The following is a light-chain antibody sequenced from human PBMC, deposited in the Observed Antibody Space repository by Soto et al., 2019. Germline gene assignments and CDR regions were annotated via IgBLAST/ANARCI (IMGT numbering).Light chain of an antibody. J-gene: IGKJ2*01. CDR2: GAS. V-gene: IGKV3-20*01. CDR1: QSVRSSY. CDR3: QQYGSSPVYT. Sequence: EIVLTQSPDILSLSPGERATLSCRASQSVRSSYLAWYQQRPGQAPRLLIYGASSRATGIPDRFSGDGSGTDFTLTISRLEPEDFAVYYCQQYGSSPVYTFGQGTKLEIK.